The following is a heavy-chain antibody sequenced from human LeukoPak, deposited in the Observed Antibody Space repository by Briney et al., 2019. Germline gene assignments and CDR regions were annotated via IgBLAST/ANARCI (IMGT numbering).Heavy chain of an antibody. CDR2: ISSSGSTI. V-gene: IGHV3-48*03. J-gene: IGHJ6*03. D-gene: IGHD2-15*01. CDR3: ARVYCSGGSCYSGYYYYYMDV. Sequence: PGGSLRLSCAASGFTFSSYEMNWVRQAPGKGLEWVSYISSSGSTIYYADSVKGRFTISRDNAKNSLYLQMNSLRAEDTAVYYCARVYCSGGSCYSGYYYYYMDVWGKGTTVTVSS. CDR1: GFTFSSYE.